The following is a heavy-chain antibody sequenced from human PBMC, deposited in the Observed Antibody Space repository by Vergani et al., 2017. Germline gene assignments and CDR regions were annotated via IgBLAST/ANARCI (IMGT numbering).Heavy chain of an antibody. Sequence: QLHLQESGPGLVKPSETLSLTCTVSGGSITSSSYYWGWIRKPPGKGLEWIGNIYHSGGAYYNPSLKGRVTISVDTSKNQFSLEVTSVTAADTAIYFCARTESFILRYFHWALWGQGTLVTVSS. V-gene: IGHV4-39*01. J-gene: IGHJ4*02. CDR2: IYHSGGA. D-gene: IGHD3-9*01. CDR3: ARTESFILRYFHWAL. CDR1: GGSITSSSYY.